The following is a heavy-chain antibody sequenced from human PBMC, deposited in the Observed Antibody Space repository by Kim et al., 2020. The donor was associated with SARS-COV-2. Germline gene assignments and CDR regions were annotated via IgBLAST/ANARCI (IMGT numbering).Heavy chain of an antibody. Sequence: YNPSLKSRVTISVDTSKTQFSLKLSSVTAADTAVYYCARADYYDSSGYDYWGQGTLVTVSS. D-gene: IGHD3-22*01. CDR3: ARADYYDSSGYDY. V-gene: IGHV4-59*01. J-gene: IGHJ4*02.